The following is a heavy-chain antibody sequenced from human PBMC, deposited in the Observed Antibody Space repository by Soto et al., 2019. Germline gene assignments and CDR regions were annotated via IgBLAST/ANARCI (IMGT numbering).Heavy chain of an antibody. Sequence: GGSLRLSCAASGFTFSNAWMSWVRQAPGKGLEWVGRIKSKTDGGTTDYAAPVKGRFTISRDDSKNTLYLQMNSLKTEDTAVYYCTTLLWFGEFAFDIWGQGTMVTVSS. CDR2: IKSKTDGGTT. CDR1: GFTFSNAW. CDR3: TTLLWFGEFAFDI. V-gene: IGHV3-15*01. D-gene: IGHD3-10*01. J-gene: IGHJ3*02.